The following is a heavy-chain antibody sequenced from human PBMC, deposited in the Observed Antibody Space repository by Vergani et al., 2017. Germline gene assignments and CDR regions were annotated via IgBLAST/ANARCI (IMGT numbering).Heavy chain of an antibody. CDR1: GFTVSSNY. CDR3: ARDKLGYCSGGGCLVSAFDI. V-gene: IGHV3-53*01. CDR2: IYSGGST. D-gene: IGHD2-15*01. Sequence: EVQVVESGGGLIQPGGSLRLSCAASGFTVSSNYMSWVRQAPGKGLEWVSVIYSGGSTYYADSVKGRFTISRDNSKNTLYLQMNSLRAEDTARYYCARDKLGYCSGGGCLVSAFDIWGQGTMVTVSS. J-gene: IGHJ3*02.